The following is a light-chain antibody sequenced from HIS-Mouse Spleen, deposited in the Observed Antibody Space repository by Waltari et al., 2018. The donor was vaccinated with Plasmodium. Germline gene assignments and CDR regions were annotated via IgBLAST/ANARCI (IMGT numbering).Light chain of an antibody. J-gene: IGKJ3*01. CDR3: QQYNNWSFT. CDR1: QSVSSN. Sequence: EIVMTQSPATLSVSPGERATLSCRASQSVSSNLAWYQQKPGQAPRLLISCASTRATGIPARFSVSGSGTEFTLTISSLQSEDFAVYYCQQYNNWSFTFGPGTKVDIK. CDR2: CAS. V-gene: IGKV3-15*01.